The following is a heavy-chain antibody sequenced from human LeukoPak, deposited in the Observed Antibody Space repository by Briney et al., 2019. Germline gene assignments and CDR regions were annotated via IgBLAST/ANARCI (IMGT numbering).Heavy chain of an antibody. CDR2: ISGSGGST. D-gene: IGHD1-26*01. V-gene: IGHV3-23*01. CDR3: AKDITSVGATNWSET. Sequence: GGSLRLSCTPSGFTFRIWPVIGVRQAPGKGLEWVSAISGSGGSTYYADSVKGRFTISRDNSKNTLYLQMNSLRAEDTAVYYCAKDITSVGATNWSETWGQGTLVTVSS. CDR1: GFTFRIWP. J-gene: IGHJ5*02.